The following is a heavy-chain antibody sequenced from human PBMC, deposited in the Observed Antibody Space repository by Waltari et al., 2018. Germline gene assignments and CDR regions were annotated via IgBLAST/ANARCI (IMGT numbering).Heavy chain of an antibody. CDR2: ISGSSGST. J-gene: IGHJ6*02. V-gene: IGHV3-23*01. D-gene: IGHD2-15*01. CDR3: AKRRMEVCSGGSCYSNYGMDV. Sequence: EVQLLECGGGLVQPEVSLRLSCAASGFILPSYARSGVRQAPGKRLEWVSAISGSSGSTYYADSVKGRFTISRDNSKNTLYLQMNSLRAEDTAVYYCAKRRMEVCSGGSCYSNYGMDVWGQGTTVTASS. CDR1: GFILPSYA.